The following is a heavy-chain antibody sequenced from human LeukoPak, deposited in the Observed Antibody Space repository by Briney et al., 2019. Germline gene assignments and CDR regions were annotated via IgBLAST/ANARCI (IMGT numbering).Heavy chain of an antibody. CDR2: IIPIFGTA. V-gene: IGHV1-69*13. J-gene: IGHJ6*02. CDR3: ARGTVTTGKLAFYYYGMDV. Sequence: ASVKVSCKASGYTFTSYAISWVRQAPGQGLEWMGGIIPIFGTANYAQKFQGRVTITADESTSTAYMELSSLRSEDTAVYYCARGTVTTGKLAFYYYGMDVWGQGTTVTVSS. D-gene: IGHD4-17*01. CDR1: GYTFTSYA.